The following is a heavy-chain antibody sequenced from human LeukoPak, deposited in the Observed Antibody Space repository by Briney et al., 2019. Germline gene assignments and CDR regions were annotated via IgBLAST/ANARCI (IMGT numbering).Heavy chain of an antibody. Sequence: SETLSLTCTVSGGSISSSSYYWGWIRQPPGKGLEWIGSIYYNGSTYYNPSLKSRVTIPVDTSKNQFSLKLSSVTAADTAVYYCARHGSGLGFYWGQGTLVTVSS. V-gene: IGHV4-39*01. J-gene: IGHJ4*02. CDR2: IYYNGST. D-gene: IGHD6-19*01. CDR1: GGSISSSSYY. CDR3: ARHGSGLGFY.